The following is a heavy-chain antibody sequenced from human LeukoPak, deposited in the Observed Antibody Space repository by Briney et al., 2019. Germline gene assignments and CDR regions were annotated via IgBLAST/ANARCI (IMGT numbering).Heavy chain of an antibody. CDR1: GYTFTSYD. CDR3: ARVWGSYRSQDY. CDR2: MNPNSGNT. Sequence: ASVKVSCKASGYTFTSYDINWVRQATGQGLEWMGWMNPNSGNTGYAQEFQGRVTMTRNTSISTAYMELSSLRSEDTAVYYCARVWGSYRSQDYWGQGTLVTVSS. D-gene: IGHD3-16*02. V-gene: IGHV1-8*01. J-gene: IGHJ4*02.